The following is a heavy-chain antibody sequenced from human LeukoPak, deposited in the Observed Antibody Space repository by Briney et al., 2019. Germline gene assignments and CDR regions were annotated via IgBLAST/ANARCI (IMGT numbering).Heavy chain of an antibody. CDR3: ARDRRYNWNYRDDAFDI. CDR2: ISSSGSTI. V-gene: IGHV3-48*03. D-gene: IGHD1-7*01. Sequence: PGGSLRLSCVASGFTFSSYEMNWVRQAPGKGLEWVSYISSSGSTIYYADAVKGRFTISRDNAKNALYLQMNSLRAEDTAVYYCARDRRYNWNYRDDAFDIWGQGTMVTVSS. J-gene: IGHJ3*02. CDR1: GFTFSSYE.